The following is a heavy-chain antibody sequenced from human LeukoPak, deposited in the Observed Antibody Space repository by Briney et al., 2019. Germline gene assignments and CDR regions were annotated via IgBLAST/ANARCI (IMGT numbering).Heavy chain of an antibody. D-gene: IGHD3-22*01. CDR1: GFTFSIHW. J-gene: IGHJ4*02. CDR3: ARGVDYYENSGTIDY. Sequence: GGSLRLSCAASGFTFSIHWMTWVRQAPGKGLEWVATIKPDGNDKYFVDSVKGRFTVSRDNAKTSLYLQMNSLRAEDTAVYYCARGVDYYENSGTIDYWGQGTLVTVSS. V-gene: IGHV3-7*01. CDR2: IKPDGNDK.